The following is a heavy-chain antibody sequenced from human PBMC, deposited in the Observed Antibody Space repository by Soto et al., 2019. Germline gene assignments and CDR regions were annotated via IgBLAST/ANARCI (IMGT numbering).Heavy chain of an antibody. V-gene: IGHV5-51*01. CDR1: GYTFTNFW. Sequence: PGESLKISCKASGYTFTNFWIGWVRQMPGKGLEWMGIIYPADSETRYNPSFEGQVTISADRSSTTAYLRWSSLKASDGAMYYCTRPSVTATFDCWGQGTLVTVSS. D-gene: IGHD2-21*02. J-gene: IGHJ4*02. CDR3: TRPSVTATFDC. CDR2: IYPADSET.